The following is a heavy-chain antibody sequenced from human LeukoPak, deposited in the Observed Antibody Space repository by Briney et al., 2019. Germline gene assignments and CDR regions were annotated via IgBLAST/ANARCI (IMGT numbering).Heavy chain of an antibody. Sequence: GASVKVSRKASGYTLTVYYMHWVRQAPGQGLEWMGWINPNSGGTNYAQKFQGMVTMTSDTSISTSYMELSRLRSDDTAVYYCARDCPAADTSYYYYGIDDWGQGTTVTVSS. CDR2: INPNSGGT. J-gene: IGHJ6*02. V-gene: IGHV1-2*02. CDR1: GYTLTVYY. CDR3: ARDCPAADTSYYYYGIDD. D-gene: IGHD2-2*01.